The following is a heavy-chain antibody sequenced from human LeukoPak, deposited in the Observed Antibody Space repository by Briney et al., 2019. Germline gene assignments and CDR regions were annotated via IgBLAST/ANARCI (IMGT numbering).Heavy chain of an antibody. D-gene: IGHD6-13*01. Sequence: PGGSLRLSCAASGFTFSNAWMSWVRQAPGKGLEWVGRIKSKTDGGTTDYAAPVKGRFTISRDDSKNTLYLQMNSLKTEDTAVYYCTTVYSSSWDEYFQHWGQGTLVTVSS. CDR3: TTVYSSSWDEYFQH. CDR1: GFTFSNAW. CDR2: IKSKTDGGTT. J-gene: IGHJ1*01. V-gene: IGHV3-15*01.